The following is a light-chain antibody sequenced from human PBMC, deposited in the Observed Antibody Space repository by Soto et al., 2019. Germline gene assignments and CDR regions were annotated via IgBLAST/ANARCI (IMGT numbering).Light chain of an antibody. CDR3: QSYDSSLRGSV. V-gene: IGLV1-40*01. CDR1: SSNIGADYD. J-gene: IGLJ2*01. CDR2: GNN. Sequence: QSVLTQPPSVSGAPGQRVTISCTGSSSNIGADYDVHWYQHLPGTVPTLLIYGNNNRPSGVPDRFSGSKSGTSASLAITGLQVEDEGDYYCQSYDSSLRGSVFGGGTKLTVL.